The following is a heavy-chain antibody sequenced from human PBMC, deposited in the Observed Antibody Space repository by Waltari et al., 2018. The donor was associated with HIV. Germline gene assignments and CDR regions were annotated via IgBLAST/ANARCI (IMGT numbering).Heavy chain of an antibody. CDR2: ISGSGASA. V-gene: IGHV3-23*01. CDR1: GSTLTLEA. J-gene: IGHJ4*02. D-gene: IGHD3-22*01. Sequence: EVQLMQSGGGGERGGSQRLSCAASGSTLTLEAVSCVARAPGRGLEWVSGISGSGASAHYADSVKGRFTISRDNSKDTVHLQMSGLRADDTAVYYCAKDSSANYDYFDHWGQGSLVTVSS. CDR3: AKDSSANYDYFDH.